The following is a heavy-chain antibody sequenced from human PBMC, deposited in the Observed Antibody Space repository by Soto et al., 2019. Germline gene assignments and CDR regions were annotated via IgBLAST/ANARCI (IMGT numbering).Heavy chain of an antibody. V-gene: IGHV1-18*01. J-gene: IGHJ6*03. CDR1: GYSFTSHG. Sequence: QVQLVQSGAEVKKPGASVKVSCKASGYSFTSHGISWVRQAPGQGLEWMAWISASNGDTNYAQKFQGRVTVTTNTSACTGYVELRILRSEDTAVYYCARMVRGANIDYYHYMDVWGKGTTVTVSS. D-gene: IGHD3-10*01. CDR3: ARMVRGANIDYYHYMDV. CDR2: ISASNGDT.